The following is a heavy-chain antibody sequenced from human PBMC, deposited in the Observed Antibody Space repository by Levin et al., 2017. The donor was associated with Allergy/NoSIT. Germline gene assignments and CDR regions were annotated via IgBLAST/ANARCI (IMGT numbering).Heavy chain of an antibody. J-gene: IGHJ6*03. D-gene: IGHD6-19*01. CDR1: GYTFTGYY. CDR3: ARERTKRIGVAGTTRDYYYMDV. CDR2: INPTSGGT. V-gene: IGHV1-2*06. Sequence: ASVKVSCKASGYTFTGYYMHWVRQAPGQGLAWMGRINPTSGGTNYAQKFQGRVTMTRDTSISTAYMELSRLRSDDTAVYYCARERTKRIGVAGTTRDYYYMDVWGKGTTVTVSS.